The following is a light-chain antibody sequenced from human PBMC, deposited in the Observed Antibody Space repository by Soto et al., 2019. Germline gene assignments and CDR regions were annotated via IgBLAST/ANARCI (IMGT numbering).Light chain of an antibody. V-gene: IGKV1-39*01. Sequence: DIQMTQSPSSLSASVRDRVTITCRASQSISSYLNWYQQKPGKASKLLIYAASSLQSGVPSRFSGSGSGTDFTLTISSLQPEDFATYYCQQSYSTPLTFGGGTKVEIK. CDR3: QQSYSTPLT. CDR2: AAS. CDR1: QSISSY. J-gene: IGKJ4*01.